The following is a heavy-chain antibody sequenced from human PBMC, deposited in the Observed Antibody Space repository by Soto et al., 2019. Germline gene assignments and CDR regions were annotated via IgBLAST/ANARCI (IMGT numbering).Heavy chain of an antibody. D-gene: IGHD1-1*01. J-gene: IGHJ5*02. V-gene: IGHV5-51*01. CDR1: GYSFTSYW. Sequence: GASLKISCKGSGYSFTSYWIGGVRQMPGKGLEWMGIIYPGDSDTRYSPYFQGQVTISADKSISTAYLQWSSLKASDTAMYYCARRRRTDNWFDPWGQGTLVTVSS. CDR3: ARRRRTDNWFDP. CDR2: IYPGDSDT.